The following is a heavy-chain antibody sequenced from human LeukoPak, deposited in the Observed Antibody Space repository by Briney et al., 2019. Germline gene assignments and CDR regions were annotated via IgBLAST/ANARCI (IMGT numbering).Heavy chain of an antibody. J-gene: IGHJ4*02. V-gene: IGHV3-53*01. CDR2: IYSGGST. CDR1: GFTVSSNY. Sequence: GGSLRLSCAASGFTVSSNYMSWVRQAPGKGLEWVSVIYSGGSTYYADSVKGRFTISRDNSKNTVDLLMNSLRAEDTAIYYCARDVPYYYDSSGYYSPFDCWGQGTLVTVSS. D-gene: IGHD3-22*01. CDR3: ARDVPYYYDSSGYYSPFDC.